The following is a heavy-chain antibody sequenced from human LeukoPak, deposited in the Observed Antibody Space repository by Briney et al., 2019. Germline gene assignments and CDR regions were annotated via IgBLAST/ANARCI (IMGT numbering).Heavy chain of an antibody. V-gene: IGHV1-2*02. J-gene: IGHJ4*02. CDR3: AREYYDILTGSLDY. CDR2: INPHSGGT. CDR1: GYRFTGYY. D-gene: IGHD3-9*01. Sequence: GASVKVSCKASGYRFTGYYIHWVRQAPGQGLEWMGWINPHSGGTKFAQKFQGRVTMTRDTSISTAYMEVSRLRSDDAAFYYCAREYYDILTGSLDYWGQGTLVTVSS.